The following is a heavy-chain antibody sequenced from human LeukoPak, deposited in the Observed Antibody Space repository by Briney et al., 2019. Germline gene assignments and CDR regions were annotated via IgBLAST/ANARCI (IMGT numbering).Heavy chain of an antibody. Sequence: ASVKVSCKASGYTFTSYYMHWVRQAPGQGLEWMGIINPSGGSTSDAQKFQGRVTMTRDMSTSTVYMELSSLRSEDTAVYYCARVAPYCSGGSCYSQGNFDYWGQGTLVTVSS. D-gene: IGHD2-15*01. J-gene: IGHJ4*02. CDR3: ARVAPYCSGGSCYSQGNFDY. CDR1: GYTFTSYY. CDR2: INPSGGST. V-gene: IGHV1-46*01.